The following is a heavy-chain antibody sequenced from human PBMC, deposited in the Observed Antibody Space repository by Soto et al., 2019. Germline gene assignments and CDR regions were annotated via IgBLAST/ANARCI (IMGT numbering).Heavy chain of an antibody. Sequence: EVQLLESGGGLVQPGGSLRLSCAASGFTLSNYAMSWVRQAPGKELEWVSGIGGSGGSTYYADSVKGRFTISRDNSKNTLYLQMNSLRVEDTAIYYCAKDQYSNSWASFDYWGQGTLVTVSS. D-gene: IGHD6-13*01. J-gene: IGHJ4*02. CDR2: IGGSGGST. CDR1: GFTLSNYA. CDR3: AKDQYSNSWASFDY. V-gene: IGHV3-23*01.